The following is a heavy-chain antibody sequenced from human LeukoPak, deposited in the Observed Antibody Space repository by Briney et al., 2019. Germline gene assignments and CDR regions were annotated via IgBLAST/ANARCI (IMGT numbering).Heavy chain of an antibody. J-gene: IGHJ4*02. CDR2: ISHDGSNK. CDR1: GFTFISYG. D-gene: IGHD4-23*01. Sequence: GGSLRLSCAASGFTFISYGMHWVRQAPGKGLEWVAVISHDGSNKYCADSVKGRLSISRDNSKNTLYLQMNSLRADDTAVYYCATDYGGNFDYWGQGTLVTVSS. V-gene: IGHV3-30*03. CDR3: ATDYGGNFDY.